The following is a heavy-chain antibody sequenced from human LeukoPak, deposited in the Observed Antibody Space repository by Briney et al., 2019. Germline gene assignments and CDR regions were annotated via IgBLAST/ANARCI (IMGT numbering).Heavy chain of an antibody. CDR2: VSGSGDNT. V-gene: IGHV3-23*01. Sequence: GGSLRLSCSASGFTFSSHAMSWVRQAPGEGLEWVSAVSGSGDNTYYADSVKGRFTISRDNSKNTLYLQMNSLRAEDTAVYYCAKVISSIAARPNWFDPWGQGTLVTVSS. D-gene: IGHD6-6*01. CDR1: GFTFSSHA. J-gene: IGHJ5*02. CDR3: AKVISSIAARPNWFDP.